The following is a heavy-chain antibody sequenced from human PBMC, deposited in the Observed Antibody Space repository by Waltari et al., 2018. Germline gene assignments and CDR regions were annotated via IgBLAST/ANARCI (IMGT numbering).Heavy chain of an antibody. CDR2: IKEDGSEK. Sequence: EVQLVESGGGLVQPGGSLRLSCAASEFTFAYYWVTWVRQAPGKGLEVVANIKEDGSEKYYVDSVKGRFTISRDNAKNSLYLQMSILRVEDTAVYYCATQSWSNFEYWGQGTLVTVSS. D-gene: IGHD3-3*01. CDR1: EFTFAYYW. CDR3: ATQSWSNFEY. V-gene: IGHV3-7*01. J-gene: IGHJ4*02.